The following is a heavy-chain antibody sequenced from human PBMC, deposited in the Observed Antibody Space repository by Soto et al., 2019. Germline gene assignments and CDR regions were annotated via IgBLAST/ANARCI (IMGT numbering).Heavy chain of an antibody. CDR2: IYYSGST. D-gene: IGHD6-13*01. J-gene: IGHJ4*02. CDR3: ARDRLAAAGTIDY. CDR1: GGSISSNGCY. V-gene: IGHV4-31*03. Sequence: PSDTLSLTCTVSGGSISSNGCYWSWIRQHPGKGLECIGYIYYSGSTYYNPSLKSRLTISVDTSKNEFSLKLSSVTAADTAVYYCARDRLAAAGTIDYWGQGTPVTVSS.